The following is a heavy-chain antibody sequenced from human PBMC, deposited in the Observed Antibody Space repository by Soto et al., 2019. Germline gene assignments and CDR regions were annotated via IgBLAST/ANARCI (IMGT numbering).Heavy chain of an antibody. Sequence: ASVKVSCKASGYTFTSYYMHWVRQAPGQGLEWMGIINPSGGSTSYAQKFQGRVTMTRDTSTSTVYMELSSLRSEDTAVYYCARVAYCGGDCYAENWFDPWGQGTLVTV. J-gene: IGHJ5*02. V-gene: IGHV1-46*01. CDR3: ARVAYCGGDCYAENWFDP. D-gene: IGHD2-21*02. CDR2: INPSGGST. CDR1: GYTFTSYY.